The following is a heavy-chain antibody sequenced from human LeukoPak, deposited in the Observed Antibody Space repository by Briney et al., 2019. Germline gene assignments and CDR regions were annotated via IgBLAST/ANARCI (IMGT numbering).Heavy chain of an antibody. J-gene: IGHJ4*02. Sequence: GGSLRLSCAASGFTFSSYTMNWVRQAPGKGLEWVSSISSSSYIYYADSLKGRFTISRDNAKNSLFLQMNSLRVEDTAVYYCARFGAAAGLFDYWGQGTLVTVSS. D-gene: IGHD6-13*01. CDR2: ISSSSYI. CDR1: GFTFSSYT. V-gene: IGHV3-21*01. CDR3: ARFGAAAGLFDY.